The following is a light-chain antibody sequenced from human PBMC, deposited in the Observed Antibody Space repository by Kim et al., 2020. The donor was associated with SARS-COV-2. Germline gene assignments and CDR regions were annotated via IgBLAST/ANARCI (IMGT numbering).Light chain of an antibody. CDR1: AGGVTSGHY. CDR3: FLSYSGARL. Sequence: QAVVTQEPSLTVSPGGTVTLTCGSSAGGVTSGHYPYWLQQKPGQAPRTMIYDTSNKHSWAPARFSGSLLGGKAALTLSAAQPEDEADYYCFLSYSGARLFGGGTQLTVL. J-gene: IGLJ3*02. CDR2: DTS. V-gene: IGLV7-46*01.